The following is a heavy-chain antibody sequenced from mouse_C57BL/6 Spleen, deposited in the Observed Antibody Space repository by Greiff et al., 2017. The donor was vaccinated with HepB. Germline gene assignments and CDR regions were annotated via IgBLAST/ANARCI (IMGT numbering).Heavy chain of an antibody. J-gene: IGHJ4*01. CDR1: GYTFTEYT. CDR2: FYPGSGSI. CDR3: ARHEKDLIYYGLSMDY. V-gene: IGHV1-62-2*01. Sequence: QVHVKQSGAELVKPGASVKLSCKASGYTFTEYTIHWVKQRSGQGLEWIGWFYPGSGSIKYNEKFKDKATLTADKSSRTVYMELSRLTSEDSAVYFCARHEKDLIYYGLSMDYWGQGTSVTVSS. D-gene: IGHD2-1*01.